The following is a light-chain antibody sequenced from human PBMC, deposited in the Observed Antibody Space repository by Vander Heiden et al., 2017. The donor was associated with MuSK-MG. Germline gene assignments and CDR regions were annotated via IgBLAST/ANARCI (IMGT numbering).Light chain of an antibody. V-gene: IGKV1-39*01. CDR1: QSISSY. J-gene: IGKJ4*01. Sequence: DIQLTQSPSSLSASVGDRVTITCRASQSISSYLNWYQQKPGKAPKLLIYPASSLQSGVPSRFSGSGSGTDFTLTISRLQPEDFATYYCQQSDSTPLTFGGGTKVEIK. CDR2: PAS. CDR3: QQSDSTPLT.